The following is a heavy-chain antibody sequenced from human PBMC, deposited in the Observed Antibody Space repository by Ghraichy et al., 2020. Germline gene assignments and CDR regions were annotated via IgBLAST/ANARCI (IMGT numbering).Heavy chain of an antibody. Sequence: SETPSLTCAVSGATIGSGYYWTWVRQSPGSGLEWIGEIFHSGRTNYNPSLKSQFTMSVDKSKNQFSLDVSSVTAADTAVYYCARIPFGYQGMDVWGQGTTVTVSS. CDR3: ARIPFGYQGMDV. J-gene: IGHJ6*01. CDR2: IFHSGRT. D-gene: IGHD3-16*01. CDR1: GATIGSGYY. V-gene: IGHV4-4*02.